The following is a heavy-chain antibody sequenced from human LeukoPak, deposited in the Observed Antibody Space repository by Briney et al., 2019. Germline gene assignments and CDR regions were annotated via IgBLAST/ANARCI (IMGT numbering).Heavy chain of an antibody. CDR2: INHSGST. J-gene: IGHJ4*02. D-gene: IGHD6-19*01. CDR1: GGSFSGYY. Sequence: PSETLSLTCAVYGGSFSGYYWSWIRQPPGKGLEWIGEINHSGSTNYNPSLKCRVTISVDTSKNQFSLKLSSVTAADTAVYYCARGITVAGLFDYWGQGTLVTVSS. CDR3: ARGITVAGLFDY. V-gene: IGHV4-34*01.